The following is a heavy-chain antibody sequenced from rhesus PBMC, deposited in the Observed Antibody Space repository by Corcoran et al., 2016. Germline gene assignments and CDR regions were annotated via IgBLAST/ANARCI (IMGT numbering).Heavy chain of an antibody. Sequence: QLQLQESGPGLVKPSETLSLTCAVSGGSISSNYWSWIRQPPGKGLEWIGRISRSGRSTDYNTSPKSQVPISPESPKSQFSLQLSCVTAADTAVSYCARRSSWYQFDYWGQGVLLTVSS. J-gene: IGHJ4*01. CDR2: ISRSGRST. CDR1: GGSISSNY. CDR3: ARRSSWYQFDY. D-gene: IGHD6-13*01. V-gene: IGHV4-173*01.